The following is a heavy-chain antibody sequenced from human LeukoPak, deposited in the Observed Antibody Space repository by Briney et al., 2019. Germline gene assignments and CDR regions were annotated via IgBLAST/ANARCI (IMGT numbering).Heavy chain of an antibody. CDR1: GFTVSSNY. CDR2: FYSGGTK. D-gene: IGHD6-19*01. V-gene: IGHV3-53*01. CDR3: TTDHYAHRIAVAF. J-gene: IGHJ4*02. Sequence: GSLRLSCAASGFTVSSNYMSWVRQAPGKGLGGVSVFYSGGTKQYADSVKGGFTISRDNSKNTLYLQMNSLKTEDTAVYYCTTDHYAHRIAVAFWGQGTLVTVS.